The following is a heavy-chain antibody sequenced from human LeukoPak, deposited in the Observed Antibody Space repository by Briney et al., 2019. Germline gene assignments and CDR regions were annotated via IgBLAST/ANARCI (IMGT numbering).Heavy chain of an antibody. Sequence: PSETLSLTCTVSGGSISSYYWSWIRQPPGKGLEWIGYIYYSGSTNYNPSLKSRVTISVDTSKNQFSLKLSSVTAADTAVYYCARLNSSGWYIWFDPWGQGTLSPSPQ. CDR3: ARLNSSGWYIWFDP. CDR1: GGSISSYY. V-gene: IGHV4-59*01. CDR2: IYYSGST. D-gene: IGHD6-19*01. J-gene: IGHJ5*02.